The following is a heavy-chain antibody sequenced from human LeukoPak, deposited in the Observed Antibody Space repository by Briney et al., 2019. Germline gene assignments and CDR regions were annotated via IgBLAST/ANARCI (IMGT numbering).Heavy chain of an antibody. CDR2: INHNGNVN. CDR1: GFTFSSYW. V-gene: IGHV3-7*03. CDR3: ATYYYDSSGSHY. D-gene: IGHD3-22*01. Sequence: GGSLRLSCAASGFTFSSYWMNWARQAPGKGLEWVASINHNGNVNYYVDSVKGRFTISRDNSKNTLYLQMNSLRAEDTAVYYCATYYYDSSGSHYWGQGTLVTVSS. J-gene: IGHJ4*02.